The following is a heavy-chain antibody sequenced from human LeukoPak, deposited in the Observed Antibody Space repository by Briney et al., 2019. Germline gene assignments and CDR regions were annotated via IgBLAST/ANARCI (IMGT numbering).Heavy chain of an antibody. D-gene: IGHD1-26*01. V-gene: IGHV1-18*01. Sequence: ASVKVSCKASGYTFTSYGISWVRQAPGQGLEWMGWISAYNGNTNYAQKLQGRVTMTTDTSTSTAYMELSSLRSGDTAVYYCARDGAGNDAFDIWGQGTMVTVSS. CDR1: GYTFTSYG. CDR2: ISAYNGNT. CDR3: ARDGAGNDAFDI. J-gene: IGHJ3*02.